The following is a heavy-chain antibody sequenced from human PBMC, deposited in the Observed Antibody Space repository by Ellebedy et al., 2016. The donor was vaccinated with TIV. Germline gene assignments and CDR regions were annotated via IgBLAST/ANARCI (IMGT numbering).Heavy chain of an antibody. V-gene: IGHV3-23*01. CDR3: AKEGGPFFDS. CDR1: GFTFRNYA. CDR2: ICGGGSCA. Sequence: PGGSLRLSCVASGFTFRNYAMSWVRQAPGKGLQWVSAICGGGSCAYYADSVKDRFTISRDDSKNTLYLQMNSLRADDTAVYYCAKEGGPFFDSWGQGTLVTVSS. J-gene: IGHJ4*02. D-gene: IGHD3-16*01.